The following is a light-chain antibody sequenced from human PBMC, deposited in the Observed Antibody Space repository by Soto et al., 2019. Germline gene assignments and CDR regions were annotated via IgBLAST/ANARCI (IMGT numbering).Light chain of an antibody. V-gene: IGKV1-5*03. J-gene: IGKJ2*03. CDR3: QQYTTYYS. CDR2: KAS. Sequence: DIQITQSPSTLSASVEDRVTITCRASQSIETWLAWYQQKTGKAPKLLIYKASTLQSGVPSRFSGSGSGADFTLTISSLQPDDFGTYYCQQYTTYYSFGQGTKVDIK. CDR1: QSIETW.